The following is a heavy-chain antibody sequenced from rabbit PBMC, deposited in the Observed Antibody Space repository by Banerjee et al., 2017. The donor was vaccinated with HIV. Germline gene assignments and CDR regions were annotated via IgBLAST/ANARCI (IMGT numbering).Heavy chain of an antibody. D-gene: IGHD2-1*01. J-gene: IGHJ4*01. Sequence: QEQLVESGGGLVTLGGSLKLSCKASGIDFSSYGISWVRQAPGKGLEWIAYIYPDYGSTDYASWVNGRFTISLDNAQNTVFLQMTSLTAADTATYFCARIATMTMVINLWGQGTLVTDS. CDR1: GIDFSSYG. CDR2: IYPDYGST. CDR3: ARIATMTMVINL. V-gene: IGHV1S47*01.